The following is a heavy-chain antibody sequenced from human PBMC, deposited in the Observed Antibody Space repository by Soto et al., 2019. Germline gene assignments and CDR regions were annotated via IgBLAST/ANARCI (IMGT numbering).Heavy chain of an antibody. CDR1: GFTFSRNA. Sequence: QVHLVESGGGVVQPGRSLALSCAASGFTFSRNAMHWVRQAPGKGLEWVAVISNDGNKKNYADAVKGRFTISRDNSKNRLYLQMNSLRAEDTAVYYCATPTSRAVPYYYYYVDVWGKGTTVSVSS. CDR3: ATPTSRAVPYYYYYVDV. V-gene: IGHV3-30*03. D-gene: IGHD6-19*01. CDR2: ISNDGNKK. J-gene: IGHJ6*03.